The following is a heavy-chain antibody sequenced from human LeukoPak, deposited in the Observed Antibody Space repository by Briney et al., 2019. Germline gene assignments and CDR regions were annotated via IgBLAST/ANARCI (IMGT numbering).Heavy chain of an antibody. J-gene: IGHJ4*02. CDR2: ISGSGGST. V-gene: IGHV3-23*01. D-gene: IGHD3-16*01. CDR3: AKLLGGVHSLQYYFDY. Sequence: GGSLRLSCAASGFTFSSYAMRWVRQAPGKGLEGVSAISGSGGSTYYADSVKGRFTISRDNSKNTLYLQMNSLRAEDTAVYYCAKLLGGVHSLQYYFDYWGQGTLVTVSS. CDR1: GFTFSSYA.